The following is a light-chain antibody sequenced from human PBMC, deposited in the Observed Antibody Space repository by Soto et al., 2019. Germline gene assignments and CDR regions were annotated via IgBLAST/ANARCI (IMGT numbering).Light chain of an antibody. V-gene: IGKV1-5*01. J-gene: IGKJ1*01. Sequence: DIGMTPPLSGLSASVGHRVGITPWASQSISSWLAWYQQKPGKAPKLLIYDACSLESGVPSRFSGSGSGTEFTLTISSLQPDDFATYYCQQYNSYSGTFGQGTKVE. CDR1: QSISSW. CDR2: DAC. CDR3: QQYNSYSGT.